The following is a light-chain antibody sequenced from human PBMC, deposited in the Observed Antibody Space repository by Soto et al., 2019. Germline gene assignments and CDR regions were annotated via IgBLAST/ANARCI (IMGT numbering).Light chain of an antibody. Sequence: QSFLTQPASVSGSPGQSITIACTGTSSDVGGYNYVSWYQQHPGKAPKLMIYEVSNRPSGVSNRFSGSKSGNTASLTISGLQAEDEADYYCSSYTSSRLGVFGTGTKVTVL. J-gene: IGLJ1*01. V-gene: IGLV2-14*01. CDR3: SSYTSSRLGV. CDR2: EVS. CDR1: SSDVGGYNY.